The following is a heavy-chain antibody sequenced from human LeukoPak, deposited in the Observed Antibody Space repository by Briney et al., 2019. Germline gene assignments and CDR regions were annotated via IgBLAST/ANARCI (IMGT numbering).Heavy chain of an antibody. CDR1: GFTFSSYA. V-gene: IGHV3-23*01. D-gene: IGHD5-18*01. CDR3: AKDSNTAMVLSNFDY. CDR2: ISGSGGST. J-gene: IGHJ4*02. Sequence: GGSLRLSCAASGFTFSSYAMSWVRQAPGKGLEWVSAISGSGGSTYYADSVKGRFTISRDNSKNTLYLQMNSLRAEDTAVYYCAKDSNTAMVLSNFDYWGQGTLVTVAS.